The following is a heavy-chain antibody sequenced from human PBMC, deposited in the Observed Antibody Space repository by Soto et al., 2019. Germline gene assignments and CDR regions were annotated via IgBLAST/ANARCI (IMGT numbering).Heavy chain of an antibody. CDR1: GASISSGGYY. Sequence: SETLSLTCTVSGASISSGGYYWTWIRQHPGKGLEWIGYIYYSGSTYSNPSLKSRVTISVDTSKNQFSLKLSSVTAADTAVYYCARGKTVAAPGPFDYWGQGTLVTVSS. D-gene: IGHD6-13*01. J-gene: IGHJ4*02. CDR2: IYYSGST. CDR3: ARGKTVAAPGPFDY. V-gene: IGHV4-31*03.